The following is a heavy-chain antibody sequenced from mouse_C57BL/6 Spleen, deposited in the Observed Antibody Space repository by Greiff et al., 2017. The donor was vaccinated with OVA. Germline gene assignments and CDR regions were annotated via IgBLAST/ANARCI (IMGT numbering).Heavy chain of an antibody. CDR2: IYPGGGYT. CDR3: ARWRSNYPMDH. CDR1: GYTFTNYW. Sequence: QVQLQQSGAELVRPGTSVKMSCKASGYTFTNYWIGWAKQRPGHGLEWIGDIYPGGGYTNYNEKFKGKATLTADKSSSTAYMQFSSLTSEDSAIYYWARWRSNYPMDHWGQGTSVTVSS. D-gene: IGHD2-5*01. V-gene: IGHV1-63*01. J-gene: IGHJ4*01.